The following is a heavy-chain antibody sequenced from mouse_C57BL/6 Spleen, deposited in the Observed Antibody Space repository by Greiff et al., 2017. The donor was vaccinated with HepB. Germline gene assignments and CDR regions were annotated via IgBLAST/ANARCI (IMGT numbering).Heavy chain of an antibody. V-gene: IGHV1-26*01. D-gene: IGHD2-3*01. CDR3: ALYDGYYHYAMDY. CDR2: INPNNGGT. J-gene: IGHJ4*01. CDR1: GYTFTDYY. Sequence: VQLQQSGPELVKPGASVKISCKASGYTFTDYYMNWVKQSHGKSLEWIGDINPNNGGTSYNQKFKGKATLTVDKSSSTAYMELRSLTSEDSAVYYCALYDGYYHYAMDYWGQGTSVTVSS.